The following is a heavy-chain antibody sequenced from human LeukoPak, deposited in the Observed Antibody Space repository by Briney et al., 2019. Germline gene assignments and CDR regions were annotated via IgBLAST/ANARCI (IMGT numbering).Heavy chain of an antibody. CDR2: IYYRGST. V-gene: IGHV4-59*01. CDR3: ARLSGYSSGHYYSDY. D-gene: IGHD3-22*01. J-gene: IGHJ4*02. Sequence: SETLSLTCTVSGGSISSDYWSWNRQPPGKGLEWIGYIYYRGSTNYNPSLKSRVTISVDTSKNQFSLKLSSVTAADTAVYYCARLSGYSSGHYYSDYWGQGTLVTVSS. CDR1: GGSISSDY.